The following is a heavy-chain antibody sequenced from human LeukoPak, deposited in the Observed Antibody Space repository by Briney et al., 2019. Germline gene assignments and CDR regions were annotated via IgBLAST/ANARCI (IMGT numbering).Heavy chain of an antibody. Sequence: ASVKVSCKASGGTFSSYAISWVRQAPGQGLEWMGGIIPIFGTAKYVQKFQGRVTITTDEFTSTVYMELSSLRSEDTAAYYCAGSSRDGYNRFDYWGQGTLVTVSS. CDR1: GGTFSSYA. CDR2: IIPIFGTA. D-gene: IGHD5-24*01. J-gene: IGHJ4*02. CDR3: AGSSRDGYNRFDY. V-gene: IGHV1-69*05.